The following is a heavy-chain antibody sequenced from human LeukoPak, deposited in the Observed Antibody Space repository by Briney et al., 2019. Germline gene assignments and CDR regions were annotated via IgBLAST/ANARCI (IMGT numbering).Heavy chain of an antibody. J-gene: IGHJ3*02. V-gene: IGHV3-48*03. D-gene: IGHD5-12*01. Sequence: GGSLRLSCAASGFTLSSYEMHWVRQAPGKGLEWVSYISSSGSTIYYADSVKGRFTISRDNAKNSLYLQMNSLRAEDTAVYYCARSVAQDVDAFDIWGQGTMVTVSS. CDR2: ISSSGSTI. CDR3: ARSVAQDVDAFDI. CDR1: GFTLSSYE.